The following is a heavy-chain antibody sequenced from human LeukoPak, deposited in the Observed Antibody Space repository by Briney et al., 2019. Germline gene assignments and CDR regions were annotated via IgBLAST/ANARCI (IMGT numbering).Heavy chain of an antibody. D-gene: IGHD3-22*01. CDR1: GGSISSSNW. CDR3: ARRYYYDSSGYLGFDY. CDR2: IYHSGST. J-gene: IGHJ4*02. Sequence: SETLSLTCAVSGGSISSSNWWSWVRRPPGKGLEWIGEIYHSGSTNYNPSLKSRVTISVDKSKNQFSLKLSSVTAADTAVYYCARRYYYDSSGYLGFDYWGQGTLVTVSS. V-gene: IGHV4-4*02.